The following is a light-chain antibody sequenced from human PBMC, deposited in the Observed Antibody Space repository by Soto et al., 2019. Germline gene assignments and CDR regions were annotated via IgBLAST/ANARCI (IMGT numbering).Light chain of an antibody. CDR3: QQYRSSSG. CDR2: GAS. CDR1: QSVSSSY. Sequence: ESVLMQSPGTLSLSTGERATLSCRASQSVSSSYLAWYQQKPGQAPRLLIYGASSRATGIPDRFSGSGSGTDFTLTISRLEPENFAVYYCQQYRSSSGFGPGSELDMK. V-gene: IGKV3-20*01. J-gene: IGKJ1*01.